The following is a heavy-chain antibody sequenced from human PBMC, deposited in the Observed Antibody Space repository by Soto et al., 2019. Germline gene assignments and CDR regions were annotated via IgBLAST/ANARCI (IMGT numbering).Heavy chain of an antibody. CDR3: ARGIATGHLDP. CDR1: GYTFTRYP. J-gene: IGHJ5*02. D-gene: IGHD2-15*01. Sequence: ASVKVSCKASGYTFTRYPMNWVLQAPGQRLEWRGWINPDNGNTKSSQKFQDRVIITRDTSASTAYMDLSSLRSEDTAVYYCARGIATGHLDPWGRGTLVTVSS. V-gene: IGHV1-3*01. CDR2: INPDNGNT.